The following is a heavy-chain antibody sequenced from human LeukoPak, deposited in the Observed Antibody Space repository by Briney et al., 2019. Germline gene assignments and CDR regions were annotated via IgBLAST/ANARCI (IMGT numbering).Heavy chain of an antibody. Sequence: GGSLRLSCAASGFTFSSYAMSWVRQPPGKGPEWVSGISGSGGLTYHADSVKGRFTISRDNAKNSLYLQMNSLRAEDTAVYYCAELGITMIGGAWGKGTTVTISS. CDR2: ISGSGGLT. CDR1: GFTFSSYA. D-gene: IGHD3-10*02. V-gene: IGHV3-23*01. CDR3: AELGITMIGGA. J-gene: IGHJ6*04.